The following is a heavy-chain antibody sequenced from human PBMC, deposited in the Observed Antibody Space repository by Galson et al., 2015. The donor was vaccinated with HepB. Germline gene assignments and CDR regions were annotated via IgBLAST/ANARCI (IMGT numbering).Heavy chain of an antibody. D-gene: IGHD5-12*01. CDR1: GVSFRDYG. V-gene: IGHV1-69*13. J-gene: IGHJ1*01. CDR2: IIPMFGSP. CDR3: ARGKYSGILYPEYFHF. Sequence: SVKVSCKASGVSFRDYGISWVRQAPGHGLEWMGGIIPMFGSPNTAQKFQGRVTITADESTTTAYMELRRLRSDDTAVYYCARGKYSGILYPEYFHFWGQGTLVIVSS.